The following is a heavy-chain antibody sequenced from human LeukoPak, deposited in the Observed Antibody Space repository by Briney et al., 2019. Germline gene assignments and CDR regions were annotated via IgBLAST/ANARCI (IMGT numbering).Heavy chain of an antibody. Sequence: SETLSLTCTVSGGSISSGGYYWSWIRQPPGKGLEWIGYIYHSGSTYYHPSLKSRVTISVHRSNNQFSLKLSSVTAADTAVYYCATTYYYDSSGYDGEYYFDYWGQGTLVTVSS. CDR2: IYHSGST. CDR1: GGSISSGGYY. V-gene: IGHV4-30-2*01. D-gene: IGHD3-22*01. CDR3: ATTYYYDSSGYDGEYYFDY. J-gene: IGHJ4*02.